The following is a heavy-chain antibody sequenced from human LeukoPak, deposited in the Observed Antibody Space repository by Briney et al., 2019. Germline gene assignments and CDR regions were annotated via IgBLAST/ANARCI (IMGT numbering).Heavy chain of an antibody. CDR3: TRDLEY. Sequence: PGGSLRLSCSAPGFTFTAYTMNWVRPAPGKGPEWVSYIDYGGSVTHYADSVKGRFTISRDNAENSLYLQMNSLRVEDTAVYYCTRDLEYWSQGVQVTVSS. CDR1: GFTFTAYT. CDR2: IDYGGSVT. J-gene: IGHJ4*02. V-gene: IGHV3-48*01.